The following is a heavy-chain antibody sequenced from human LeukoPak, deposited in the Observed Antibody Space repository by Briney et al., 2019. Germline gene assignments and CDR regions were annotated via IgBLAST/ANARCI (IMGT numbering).Heavy chain of an antibody. CDR3: ARGIAAAGTGAVDY. D-gene: IGHD6-13*01. CDR2: MNPNSGNT. V-gene: IGHV1-8*03. CDR1: GYTFTSYD. Sequence: ASVKVSCKASGYTFTSYDISWVRQATGQGLEWMGWMNPNSGNTGYAQKFQGRVTITRNTSISTAYMELSSLRSEDTAVYYCARGIAAAGTGAVDYWGQGTLVTVSS. J-gene: IGHJ4*02.